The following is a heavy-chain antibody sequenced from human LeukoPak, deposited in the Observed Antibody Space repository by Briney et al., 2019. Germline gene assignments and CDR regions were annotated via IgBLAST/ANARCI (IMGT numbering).Heavy chain of an antibody. D-gene: IGHD2-2*01. V-gene: IGHV3-30-3*01. CDR2: ISYDGSKK. Sequence: GGSLRLSCAPSGFTFSSYAMHWVRQAPGKGLEWVAVISYDGSKKYYADSVKGRFTISRDNSKNTLYLQVNSLRAEDTAVYYCAREHLYCSSTSCYPDYFDYWGQGTLVTVSS. J-gene: IGHJ4*02. CDR3: AREHLYCSSTSCYPDYFDY. CDR1: GFTFSSYA.